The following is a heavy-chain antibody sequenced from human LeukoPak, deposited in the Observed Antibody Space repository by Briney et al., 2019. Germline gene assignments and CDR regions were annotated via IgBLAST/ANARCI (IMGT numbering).Heavy chain of an antibody. CDR3: AREVVAGYSEPVFDY. D-gene: IGHD5-18*01. Sequence: LPGGSLRLSCAASGFTFSSYWLSWVRQAPGKGLEWVANIKQDGSEKYYVDSVKGRFTISRDNAKNSLYLQMNSLRAEDTAVYYCAREVVAGYSEPVFDYWGQGTLVTVSS. CDR1: GFTFSSYW. V-gene: IGHV3-7*01. CDR2: IKQDGSEK. J-gene: IGHJ4*02.